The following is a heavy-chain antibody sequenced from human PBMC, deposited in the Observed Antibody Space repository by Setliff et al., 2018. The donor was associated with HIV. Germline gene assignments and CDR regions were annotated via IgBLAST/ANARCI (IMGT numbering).Heavy chain of an antibody. CDR2: IKQDGSEK. CDR1: GFTFSSYW. Sequence: GSLRLSCAASGFTFSSYWMSWVRQAPGKGLEWVANIKQDGSEKYYVDSVKGRFTISRDNAKNSLYLQMNSLRAEDTAVYYCARDCAYVRCPFFDYWGQGTLVTVS. V-gene: IGHV3-7*03. D-gene: IGHD3-16*01. J-gene: IGHJ4*02. CDR3: ARDCAYVRCPFFDY.